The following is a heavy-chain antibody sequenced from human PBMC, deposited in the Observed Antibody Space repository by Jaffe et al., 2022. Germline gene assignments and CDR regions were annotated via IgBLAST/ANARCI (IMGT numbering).Heavy chain of an antibody. CDR1: GFTFSSYE. V-gene: IGHV3-48*03. D-gene: IGHD2-21*02. CDR2: ISSSGSTI. J-gene: IGHJ4*02. CDR3: ARDRYCGGDCYSDFDY. Sequence: EVQLVESGGGLVQPGGSLRLSCAASGFTFSSYEMNWVRQAPGKGLEWVSYISSSGSTIYYADSVKGRFTISRDNAKNSLYLQMNSLRAEDTAVYYCARDRYCGGDCYSDFDYWGQGTLVTVSS.